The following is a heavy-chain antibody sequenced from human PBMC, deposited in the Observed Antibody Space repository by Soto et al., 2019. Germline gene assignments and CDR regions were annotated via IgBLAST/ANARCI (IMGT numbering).Heavy chain of an antibody. D-gene: IGHD2-8*01. V-gene: IGHV3-72*01. CDR2: TKSKIDNYAT. J-gene: IGHJ4*02. CDR1: GFSFSDHF. CDR3: ARAATDGVSWWAY. Sequence: PGGSLRLSCVASGFSFSDHFIDWVRQPPGKGLEWVGRTKSKIDNYATEYAASVRGRFTISRDRSGSSLFLQMNSLITEDSAMYYCARAATDGVSWWAYWGQGTRVTVSS.